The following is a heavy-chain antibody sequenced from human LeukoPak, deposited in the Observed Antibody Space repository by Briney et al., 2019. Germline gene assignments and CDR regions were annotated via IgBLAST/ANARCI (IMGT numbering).Heavy chain of an antibody. J-gene: IGHJ4*02. D-gene: IGHD3-16*02. V-gene: IGHV4-59*08. CDR2: IYYSGST. CDR1: GGSISSYY. Sequence: SETLSLTCTVSGGSISSYYWSWIRQPPGKGLEWIGYIYYSGSTNYNPSLKSRVTISVDTSKNQFSLKLSSVTAADTAVYYCARGNSYDYVWGSYRYTPFDYWGQGTLVTVSS. CDR3: ARGNSYDYVWGSYRYTPFDY.